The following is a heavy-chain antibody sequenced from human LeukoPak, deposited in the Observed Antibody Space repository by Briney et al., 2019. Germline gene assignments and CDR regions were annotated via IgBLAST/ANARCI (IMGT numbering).Heavy chain of an antibody. Sequence: GGSLRLSCAASGFTFSSYEMNWVRQAPGKGLEWVSYISGSGSTIYYADSVKGRFTISRDNAKNSLYLQMNSLRAEDTAVYYCARDYDYGDYPFDYWGQGTLVTVSS. J-gene: IGHJ4*02. CDR1: GFTFSSYE. CDR2: ISGSGSTI. CDR3: ARDYDYGDYPFDY. V-gene: IGHV3-48*03. D-gene: IGHD4-17*01.